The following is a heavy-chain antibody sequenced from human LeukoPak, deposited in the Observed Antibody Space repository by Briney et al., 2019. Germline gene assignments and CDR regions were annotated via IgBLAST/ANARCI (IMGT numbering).Heavy chain of an antibody. V-gene: IGHV3-23*01. D-gene: IGHD6-19*01. Sequence: PGGSLRLSCAASGFTFSSYAMSWVRQAPGKGLEWVSGISGGDVNTYYADSVKGRFTISRDNSKNTLYVQMNSLRAEDTAVYYCAKPNYRSVAGTRGGYFDHWGQGTLVTVSS. J-gene: IGHJ4*02. CDR1: GFTFSSYA. CDR3: AKPNYRSVAGTRGGYFDH. CDR2: ISGGDVNT.